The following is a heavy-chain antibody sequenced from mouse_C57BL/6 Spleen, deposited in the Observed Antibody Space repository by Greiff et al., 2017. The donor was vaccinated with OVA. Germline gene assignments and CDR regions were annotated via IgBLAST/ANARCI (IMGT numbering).Heavy chain of an antibody. Sequence: VQLQQSGAELVRPGTSVKMSCKASGYTFTNYWIGWAKQRPGHGLEWIGDIYPGGGYTNYNEKFKGKATLTADKSSSTAYMQFSSLTSEDSAIYYCARWDDYDEGAMDYWGQGTSVTVSS. CDR1: GYTFTNYW. V-gene: IGHV1-63*01. J-gene: IGHJ4*01. CDR3: ARWDDYDEGAMDY. D-gene: IGHD2-4*01. CDR2: IYPGGGYT.